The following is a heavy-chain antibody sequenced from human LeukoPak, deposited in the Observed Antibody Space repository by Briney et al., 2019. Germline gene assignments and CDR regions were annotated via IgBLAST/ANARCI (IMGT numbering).Heavy chain of an antibody. J-gene: IGHJ4*02. Sequence: GESLRLSCAASGFTFSNHWMHWVRQAPGKGLIWVSRINQDGSTTDYADSVKGRFTISRDNAKNTLFLQMSSLRAEDTALYFCAREVAATGRYFEYWGQGTLVTVSS. V-gene: IGHV3-74*01. D-gene: IGHD5-12*01. CDR2: INQDGSTT. CDR1: GFTFSNHW. CDR3: AREVAATGRYFEY.